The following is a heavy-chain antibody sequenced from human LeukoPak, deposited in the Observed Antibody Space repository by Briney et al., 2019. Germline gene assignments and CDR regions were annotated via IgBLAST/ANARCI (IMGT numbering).Heavy chain of an antibody. J-gene: IGHJ5*02. V-gene: IGHV3-11*01. CDR2: INIGGTNT. CDR1: GFTVSSNY. CDR3: ATDGAGFDT. Sequence: GGSLRLSCAASGFTVSSNYMSWVRLAPGKGLEWLSYINIGGTNTHYADSVKGRFTISRDNAKKSLYLEMNNLRAEDTAVYYCATDGAGFDTWGQGVLVTVSS.